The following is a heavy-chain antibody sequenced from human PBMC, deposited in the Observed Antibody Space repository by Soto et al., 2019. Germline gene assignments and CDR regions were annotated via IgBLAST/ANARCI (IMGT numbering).Heavy chain of an antibody. CDR1: GFIFRNFG. Sequence: QVQLVESGGGVVQPGRSLRLSCAASGFIFRNFGMHWVRRAPGKGLEWVAVISGDGNDKYYPDSMKGRFTISRDNFNNTLYLQLNSLRPEERAVYHCVQGASTAHQPLDSWGQGVLVTVSS. J-gene: IGHJ4*02. V-gene: IGHV3-30*03. CDR3: VQGASTAHQPLDS. D-gene: IGHD1-26*01. CDR2: ISGDGNDK.